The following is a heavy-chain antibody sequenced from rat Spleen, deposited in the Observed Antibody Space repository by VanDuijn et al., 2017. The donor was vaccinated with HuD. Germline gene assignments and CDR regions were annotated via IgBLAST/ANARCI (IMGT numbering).Heavy chain of an antibody. Sequence: EVQLAESGGGLVQPGRSLKLSCAASGFTFSDYYMAWVRQAPTKGLEWVASISYDGGSTYYPDSVKGRFTISRDNAKSSLYLQMNSLKSEDTATYYCARHPYGFDYWGPGVMVTVSS. CDR1: GFTFSDYY. CDR3: ARHPYGFDY. V-gene: IGHV5-20*01. J-gene: IGHJ2*01. D-gene: IGHD1-11*01. CDR2: ISYDGGST.